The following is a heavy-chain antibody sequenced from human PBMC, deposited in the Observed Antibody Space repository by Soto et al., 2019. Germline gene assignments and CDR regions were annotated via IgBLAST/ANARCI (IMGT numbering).Heavy chain of an antibody. Sequence: GGSLRLSCGASGFTFSSYSMNWVRQAPGKGLEWISHISASSRTLFYADSVKGRFTISRDNAKNSLYLQMNSLRAEDTAVYYCARPYYDSSAYYASYGMDVCGQGTTVTVS. CDR1: GFTFSSYS. CDR2: ISASSRTL. J-gene: IGHJ6*02. V-gene: IGHV3-48*01. CDR3: ARPYYDSSAYYASYGMDV. D-gene: IGHD3-22*01.